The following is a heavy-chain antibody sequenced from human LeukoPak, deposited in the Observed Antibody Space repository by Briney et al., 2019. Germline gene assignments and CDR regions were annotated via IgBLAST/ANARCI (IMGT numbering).Heavy chain of an antibody. CDR2: IYSGGST. CDR3: ARDLKYGGYFGY. Sequence: GGSLRHSCAASGFTVSSNYMSWVRQAPGKGLEWVSVIYSGGSTYYADSVKGRFTISRDNSKNTLYLQMNSLRAEETAVYYCARDLKYGGYFGYWGQGTLVTVSS. V-gene: IGHV3-66*01. J-gene: IGHJ4*02. D-gene: IGHD4/OR15-4a*01. CDR1: GFTVSSNY.